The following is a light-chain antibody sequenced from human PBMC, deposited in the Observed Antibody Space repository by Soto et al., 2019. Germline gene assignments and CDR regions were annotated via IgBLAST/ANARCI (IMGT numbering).Light chain of an antibody. CDR2: DDS. CDR1: NIGSKS. Sequence: SYELTQPPSVSVAPGQTARITCGGNNIGSKSVHWYQQKPGQAPVLVVYDDSDRPSGIPKRFSGSNSGNTATLTISRVEAGDEADYYCQVWDSSSVVFGGGTKLTVL. J-gene: IGLJ2*01. V-gene: IGLV3-21*02. CDR3: QVWDSSSVV.